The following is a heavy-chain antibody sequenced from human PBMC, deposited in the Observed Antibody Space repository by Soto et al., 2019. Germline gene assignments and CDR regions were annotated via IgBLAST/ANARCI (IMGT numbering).Heavy chain of an antibody. CDR3: AKDLDSGSSSWYYPGFDY. CDR1: GFTFSSYA. V-gene: IGHV3-23*01. J-gene: IGHJ4*02. D-gene: IGHD6-13*01. Sequence: GGSLRLSCAASGFTFSSYAMSWVRQAPGKGLEWVSAISGSGGSTYYADSVKGRFTISRDNSKNTLYLQMNSLRAEDTAVYYCAKDLDSGSSSWYYPGFDYWGQGTLVTVSS. CDR2: ISGSGGST.